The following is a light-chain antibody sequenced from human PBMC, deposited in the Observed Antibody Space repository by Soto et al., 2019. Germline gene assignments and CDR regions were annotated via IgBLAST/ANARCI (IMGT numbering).Light chain of an antibody. CDR2: SAS. V-gene: IGKV1-27*01. CDR1: QGINNY. Sequence: DIQMTQSPSSLSASVGDSVTITCRSSQGINNYLAWYPQKPGKVPVLLIYSASTLKPGIPSRFSGSGAGTDFTLTISSLQPDAFATYYCQKDDSAPRKFGQGTKVDIK. J-gene: IGKJ1*01. CDR3: QKDDSAPRK.